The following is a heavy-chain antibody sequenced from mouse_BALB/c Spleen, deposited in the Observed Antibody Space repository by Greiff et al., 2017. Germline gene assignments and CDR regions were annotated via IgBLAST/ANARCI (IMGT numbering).Heavy chain of an antibody. CDR3: ARDGYAGYYAMDY. V-gene: IGHV5-4*02. CDR1: GFTFSDYY. J-gene: IGHJ4*01. CDR2: ISDGGSYT. D-gene: IGHD2-2*01. Sequence: EVKLMESGGGLVKPGGSLKLSCAASGFTFSDYYMYWVRQTPEKRLEWVATISDGGSYTYYPDSVKGRFTISRDNAKNNLYLQMSSLKSEDTAMYYCARDGYAGYYAMDYWGQGTSVTVSS.